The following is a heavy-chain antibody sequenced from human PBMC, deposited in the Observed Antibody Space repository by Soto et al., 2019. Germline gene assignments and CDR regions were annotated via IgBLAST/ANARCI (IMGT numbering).Heavy chain of an antibody. CDR2: ISYDGSNT. Sequence: QVQLVESGGGVVQPGRSLRLSCVASGFTFNGYSMHWVRQAPGKGLEWVAVISYDGSNTFYADSVKGRFTISRDNSKNTLFLQMTRLTTEDTAVYYCARDLRVTLIRGLMINFDYWGQGSLVTVSS. CDR3: ARDLRVTLIRGLMINFDY. J-gene: IGHJ4*02. CDR1: GFTFNGYS. V-gene: IGHV3-30-3*01. D-gene: IGHD3-10*01.